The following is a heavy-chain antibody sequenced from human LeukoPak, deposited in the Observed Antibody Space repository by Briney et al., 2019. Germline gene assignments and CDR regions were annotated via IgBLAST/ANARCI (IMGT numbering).Heavy chain of an antibody. CDR2: ISGSGGST. D-gene: IGHD3-22*01. Sequence: QPGGSLRLSCAVSGFTFSSCAMSWVRQAPGKGLECVSAISGSGGSTYYADSVKGRFTISRDNSKNTLYLQMNSLRAEDTAVYYCAKDAGRDYYDSSGYYYVDAFDIWGQGTMVTVSS. J-gene: IGHJ3*02. CDR1: GFTFSSCA. CDR3: AKDAGRDYYDSSGYYYVDAFDI. V-gene: IGHV3-23*01.